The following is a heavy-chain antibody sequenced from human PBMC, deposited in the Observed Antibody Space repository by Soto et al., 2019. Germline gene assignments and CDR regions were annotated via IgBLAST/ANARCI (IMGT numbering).Heavy chain of an antibody. CDR2: IDHSVYT. Sequence: SETLSLTCAVYGGSFSGYYWNWIRQPPGKGLEWIGEIDHSVYTNYNPSLKSRVTISVYTSKNQFSLRLTSVTAADTAVYYCARVRDWCEHLGQGTLVSVSS. CDR3: ARVRDWCEH. D-gene: IGHD3-3*01. V-gene: IGHV4-34*01. CDR1: GGSFSGYY. J-gene: IGHJ5*02.